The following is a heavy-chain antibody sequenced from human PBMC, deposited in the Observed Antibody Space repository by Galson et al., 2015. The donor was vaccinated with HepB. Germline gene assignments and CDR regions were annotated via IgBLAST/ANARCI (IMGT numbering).Heavy chain of an antibody. Sequence: SLRLSCAASGFTVSSNYMSWVRQAPGKGLEWVSVIYSDGSTYYADSVKGRFTISRDNSKNTVYLQMNSLRAEDTAVYYCVRDLGGWSTTMGSTTMGWGQGTLVTVSS. V-gene: IGHV3-66*01. CDR1: GFTVSSNY. D-gene: IGHD4-23*01. CDR3: VRDLGGWSTTMGSTTMG. J-gene: IGHJ4*02. CDR2: IYSDGST.